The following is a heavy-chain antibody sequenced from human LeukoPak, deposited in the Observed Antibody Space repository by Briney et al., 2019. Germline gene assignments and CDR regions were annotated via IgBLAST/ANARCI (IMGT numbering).Heavy chain of an antibody. Sequence: GGSLRLSCAASRFTFSSYWMSRVRQAPGKGPEWVANIKQDGSEKYYVDSVKGRFTISRDNAKNSLYLQLNSLRAEDTAVYYCARPDRVLLGTYCSSTSCLNDYYYGMDVWGQGTTVTVSS. D-gene: IGHD2-2*01. CDR1: RFTFSSYW. CDR2: IKQDGSEK. CDR3: ARPDRVLLGTYCSSTSCLNDYYYGMDV. V-gene: IGHV3-7*03. J-gene: IGHJ6*02.